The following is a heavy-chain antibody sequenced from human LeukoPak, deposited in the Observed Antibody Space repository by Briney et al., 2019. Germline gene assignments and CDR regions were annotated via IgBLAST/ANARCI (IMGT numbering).Heavy chain of an antibody. CDR3: ARAPSEYSGSYLHFDY. V-gene: IGHV1-8*01. CDR2: MNPNSGNT. D-gene: IGHD1-26*01. Sequence: ASVKVSCKASGYTFTSYDINWVRRATGQGLEWMGWMNPNSGNTGYAQKFQGRVTMTRNTSISTAYMELSSLRSEDTAVYYCARAPSEYSGSYLHFDYWGQGTLVTVSS. J-gene: IGHJ4*02. CDR1: GYTFTSYD.